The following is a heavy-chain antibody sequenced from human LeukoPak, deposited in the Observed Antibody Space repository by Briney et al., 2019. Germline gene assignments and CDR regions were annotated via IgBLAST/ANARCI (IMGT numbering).Heavy chain of an antibody. D-gene: IGHD6-19*01. CDR1: GFTFSSYS. CDR3: ARDSLAVAGHGPLDY. CDR2: ISSSSSYI. Sequence: GGSLRLSCAASGFTFSSYSMNWVRQAPGEGLEWVSSISSSSSYIYYADSVKGRFTISRDNAKNSLYLQMNSLRAEDTAVYYCARDSLAVAGHGPLDYWGQGTLVTVSS. V-gene: IGHV3-21*01. J-gene: IGHJ4*02.